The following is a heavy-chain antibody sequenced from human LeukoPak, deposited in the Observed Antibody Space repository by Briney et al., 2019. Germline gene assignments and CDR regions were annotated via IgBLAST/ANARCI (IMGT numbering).Heavy chain of an antibody. CDR1: GGSISSSSYY. D-gene: IGHD2-2*01. Sequence: PSETLSLTCTVSGGSISSSSYYWGWIRQPPGKGLEWIGSIYYSGSTYYNPSLKSRVTISVDTSKNQFSLKLSSVTAADTAVYYCARVKCSSTSCYLNWFDPWGQGTLVTVSS. J-gene: IGHJ5*02. CDR2: IYYSGST. CDR3: ARVKCSSTSCYLNWFDP. V-gene: IGHV4-39*07.